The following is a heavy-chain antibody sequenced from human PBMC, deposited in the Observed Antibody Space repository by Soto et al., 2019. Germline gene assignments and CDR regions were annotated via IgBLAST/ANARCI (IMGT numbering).Heavy chain of an antibody. J-gene: IGHJ4*02. Sequence: GSLRLSCAASGFTFRWYWMHWVRQAPGKGLVWVSRINSDGSSTSYADSVKGRFTISRDYAQNTLYLQMNSLRAEDTAMYYCAREGVGGNFDYWGQGTLVTVSS. D-gene: IGHD1-26*01. CDR1: GFTFRWYW. V-gene: IGHV3-74*01. CDR2: INSDGSST. CDR3: AREGVGGNFDY.